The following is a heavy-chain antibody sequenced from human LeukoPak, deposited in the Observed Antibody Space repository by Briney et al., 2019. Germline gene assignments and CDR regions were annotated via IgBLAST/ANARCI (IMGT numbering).Heavy chain of an antibody. J-gene: IGHJ6*02. CDR3: TTDEDWNYARKDV. V-gene: IGHV3-15*04. CDR2: TVSEIDGGTT. Sequence: GGSLRLSCAASGFTFNYAWMSWVRQVPGKGLEWVGQTVSEIDGGTTDYAAPVKGRFTISRDDSKSTLYLQMNSLKIEGTAVYYCTTDEDWNYARKDVWGQGATVIVSS. D-gene: IGHD1-7*01. CDR1: GFTFNYAW.